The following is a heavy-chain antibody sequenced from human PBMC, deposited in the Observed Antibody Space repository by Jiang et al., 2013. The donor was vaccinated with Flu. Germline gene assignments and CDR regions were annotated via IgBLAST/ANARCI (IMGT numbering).Heavy chain of an antibody. CDR2: IYSGGST. CDR3: ATGSSGPSSRWVVVDY. CDR1: GFTVSSNY. V-gene: IGHV3-53*04. D-gene: IGHD6-19*01. J-gene: IGHJ4*02. Sequence: VQLLESGGGLVQPGGSLRLSCAASGFTVSSNYMSWVRQAPGKGLEWVSVIYSGGSTYYADSVKGRFTISRHNSKNTLYLQMNSLRAEDTAVYYCATGSSGPSSRWVVVDYWGQGTLVTVSS.